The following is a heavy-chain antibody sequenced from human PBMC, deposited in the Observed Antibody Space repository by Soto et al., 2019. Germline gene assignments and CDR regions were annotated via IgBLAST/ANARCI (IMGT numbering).Heavy chain of an antibody. Sequence: PGGSLRLSCAASGFTFSNYDMSWVRQAPGKGLEWVSAISGSGGSTYYADSVKGRFTISRDNSKNTLYLEMRSLRAEDTAVYYCAKDVYYDKYFDYWGQGTLVTVSS. J-gene: IGHJ4*02. V-gene: IGHV3-23*01. CDR3: AKDVYYDKYFDY. CDR1: GFTFSNYD. CDR2: ISGSGGST. D-gene: IGHD3-22*01.